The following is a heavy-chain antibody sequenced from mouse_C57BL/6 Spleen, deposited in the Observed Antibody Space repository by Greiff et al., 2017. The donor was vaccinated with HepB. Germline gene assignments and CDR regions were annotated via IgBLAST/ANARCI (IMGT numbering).Heavy chain of an antibody. J-gene: IGHJ2*01. V-gene: IGHV5-16*01. CDR1: GFTFSDYY. CDR3: ARDGIRKGFDY. D-gene: IGHD2-4*01. CDR2: INYDGSST. Sequence: DVKLVESEGGLVQPGSSMKLSCTASGFTFSDYYMAWVRQVPEKGLEWVANINYDGSSTYYLDSLKSRFIISRDNAKNILYLQMSSLKSEDTATYYCARDGIRKGFDYWGQGTTLTVSS.